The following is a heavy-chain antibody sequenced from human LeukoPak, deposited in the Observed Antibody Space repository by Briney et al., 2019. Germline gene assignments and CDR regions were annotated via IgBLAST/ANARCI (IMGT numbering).Heavy chain of an antibody. J-gene: IGHJ4*02. V-gene: IGHV1-2*02. D-gene: IGHD5-18*01. CDR1: GYTFTGYY. CDR3: AQSPGDTAMIGY. Sequence: ASVKVSCKASGYTFTGYYMHWVRQAPGQGLEWMGWINPNSGGTNYAQKFQGRVTMTRDTSISTAYMELSRLRSDDTAVYYCAQSPGDTAMIGYWGQGTLVTVSS. CDR2: INPNSGGT.